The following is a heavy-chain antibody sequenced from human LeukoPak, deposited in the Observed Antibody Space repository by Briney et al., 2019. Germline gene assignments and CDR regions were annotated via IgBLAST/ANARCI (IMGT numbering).Heavy chain of an antibody. CDR3: ARGCQYQLLIFLYYYMDV. CDR2: INPNSGGT. CDR1: GYTFTGYY. V-gene: IGHV1-2*02. J-gene: IGHJ6*03. Sequence: ASVEVSCKASGYTFTGYYMHWVRQAPGQGLEWMGWINPNSGGTNYAQKFQGRVTMTRDTSISTAYMELSRLRSDDTAVYYCARGCQYQLLIFLYYYMDVWGKGATVTISS. D-gene: IGHD2-2*01.